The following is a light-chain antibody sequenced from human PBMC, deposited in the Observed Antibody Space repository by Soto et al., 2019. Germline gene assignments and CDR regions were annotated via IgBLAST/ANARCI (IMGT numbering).Light chain of an antibody. CDR2: GAS. CDR1: QSVSSN. Sequence: EIVMTQSPATLSVSPGERATLSFRASQSVSSNLAWYQQKPGQAPRLLIYGASTRATGIPARFSGGGSGTDFTLTISRLEPEDFAVYYCQQYGSSPLTFGGGTKVDIK. V-gene: IGKV3-15*01. CDR3: QQYGSSPLT. J-gene: IGKJ4*01.